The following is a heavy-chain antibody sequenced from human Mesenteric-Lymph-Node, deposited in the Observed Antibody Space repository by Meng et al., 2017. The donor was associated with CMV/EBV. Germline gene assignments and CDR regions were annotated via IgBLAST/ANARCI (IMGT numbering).Heavy chain of an antibody. V-gene: IGHV3-53*01. CDR3: ARGVGSVVRGVTGRNQELYYGQDV. CDR2: IYRGGDT. Sequence: GSLRLSCTASGFIVLSKYMSWVRQAPGKGLEWVSTIYRGGDTYYADSVKGRFTVSRDKLKNTLSLQMNSLRAEDTAIYYCARGVGSVVRGVTGRNQELYYGQDVWGQGTTVTVSS. CDR1: GFIVLSKY. D-gene: IGHD3-10*01. J-gene: IGHJ6*02.